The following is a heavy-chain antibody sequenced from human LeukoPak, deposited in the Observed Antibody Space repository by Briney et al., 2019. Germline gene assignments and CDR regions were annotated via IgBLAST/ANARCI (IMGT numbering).Heavy chain of an antibody. CDR2: ISSSSSYI. V-gene: IGHV3-21*01. J-gene: IGHJ4*02. Sequence: GGSLRLSCAASGFTFSSYSMNWVRQAPGKGLEWVSSISSSSSYIYYADSVKGRFTISRDNAKNSLYLQMNSLRAEDTAVYYCARGRTKITGTTPTFDYWGQGTLVTVSS. CDR1: GFTFSSYS. D-gene: IGHD1-14*01. CDR3: ARGRTKITGTTPTFDY.